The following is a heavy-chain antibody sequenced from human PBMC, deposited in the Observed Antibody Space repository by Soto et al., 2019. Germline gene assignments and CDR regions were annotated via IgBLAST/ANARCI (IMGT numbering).Heavy chain of an antibody. Sequence: LRLSCVASGFPFRNHAMTWVRQAPGKGLEWVSGISGSGTMKYYADSVRGHFIISRENAKNTLHLQMDNLRVEDTAVYYCAKEAEENEQVPIPGDNWGQGTLVTVSS. J-gene: IGHJ4*02. CDR1: GFPFRNHA. D-gene: IGHD2-2*02. CDR2: ISGSGTMK. V-gene: IGHV3-23*01. CDR3: AKEAEENEQVPIPGDN.